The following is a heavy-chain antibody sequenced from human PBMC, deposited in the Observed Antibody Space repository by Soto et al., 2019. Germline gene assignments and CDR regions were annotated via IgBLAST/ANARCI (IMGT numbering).Heavy chain of an antibody. J-gene: IGHJ4*02. Sequence: QVQLVESGGGVVQPGRSLRLSCAASGFTFSSYGMHWVRQAPGKGLEWVAVIWYDGSNKYYADSVKGRFTISRDNSKNPLYLQMNSLRAEDTAVYYCARGEDIVLMVYAIDYWGQGTLVTVSS. CDR1: GFTFSSYG. CDR3: ARGEDIVLMVYAIDY. D-gene: IGHD2-8*01. V-gene: IGHV3-33*01. CDR2: IWYDGSNK.